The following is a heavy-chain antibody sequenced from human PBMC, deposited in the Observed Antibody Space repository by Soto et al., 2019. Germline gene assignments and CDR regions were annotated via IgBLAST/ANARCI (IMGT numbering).Heavy chain of an antibody. CDR2: ISYDGSNK. Sequence: QVQLVESGGGVVQPGRSLRLSCAASGFTFSSYAMHWVRQAPGKGLEWVAVISYDGSNKYYADSVKGRFTISRDNSKNTLYLQMNSLRAEDTAVYYCARWFPPDYYDSSGYLDYWGQGTLVTVSS. D-gene: IGHD3-22*01. CDR1: GFTFSSYA. V-gene: IGHV3-30-3*01. CDR3: ARWFPPDYYDSSGYLDY. J-gene: IGHJ4*02.